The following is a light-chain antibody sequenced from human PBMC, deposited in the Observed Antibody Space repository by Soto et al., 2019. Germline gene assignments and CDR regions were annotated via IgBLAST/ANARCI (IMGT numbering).Light chain of an antibody. Sequence: EIVMTQSPATLSVSPGERATLSCRASQSVSSNLAWYQQKPGQGPRLLIYGASTRATSIPARFSGSGSGTEFTLTINCLQSEDFAVYYCQQYNKWPPYTFGQGTKLEIK. CDR1: QSVSSN. V-gene: IGKV3-15*01. J-gene: IGKJ2*01. CDR2: GAS. CDR3: QQYNKWPPYT.